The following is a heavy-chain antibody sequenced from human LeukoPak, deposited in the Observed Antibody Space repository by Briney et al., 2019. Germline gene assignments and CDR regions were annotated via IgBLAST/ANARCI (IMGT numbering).Heavy chain of an antibody. Sequence: PSETLSLTCTVDGGSLSGYYWSWIRQPPGKGLEWIGEINPTGSTNYNPSLKSRVTISADTSKSQFSLELSSVTAADTAVFYCARALSTVTTYFDSWGQGTLVTVSS. CDR1: GGSLSGYY. D-gene: IGHD4-17*01. CDR3: ARALSTVTTYFDS. CDR2: INPTGST. J-gene: IGHJ4*02. V-gene: IGHV4-34*01.